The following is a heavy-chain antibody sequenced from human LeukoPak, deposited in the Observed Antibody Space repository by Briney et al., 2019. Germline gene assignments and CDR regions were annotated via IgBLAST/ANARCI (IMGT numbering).Heavy chain of an antibody. V-gene: IGHV3-21*01. CDR2: ISSSSYI. CDR3: ASYYYGSGGDAFDI. CDR1: GFTFSSYS. J-gene: IGHJ3*02. Sequence: GGSLRLSCAASGFTFSSYSMNWVRQAPGKGLEWVSSISSSSYIYYADSMKDRFTISRDNAKNSLYLQMNSLRAEDTAVYYCASYYYGSGGDAFDIWGQGTMVTVSS. D-gene: IGHD3-10*01.